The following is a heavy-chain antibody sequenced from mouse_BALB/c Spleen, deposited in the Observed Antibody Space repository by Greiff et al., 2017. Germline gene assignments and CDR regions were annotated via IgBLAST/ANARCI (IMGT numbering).Heavy chain of an antibody. CDR2: ISDGGSYT. CDR1: GFTFSDYY. CDR3: AREGKRGYFDY. J-gene: IGHJ2*01. Sequence: EVKVVESGGGLVKPGGSLKLSCAASGFTFSDYYMYWVRQTPEKRLEWVATISDGGSYTYYPDSVKGRFTISRDNAKNNLYLQMSSLKSEDTAMYYCAREGKRGYFDYWGQGTTLTVSS. V-gene: IGHV5-4*02.